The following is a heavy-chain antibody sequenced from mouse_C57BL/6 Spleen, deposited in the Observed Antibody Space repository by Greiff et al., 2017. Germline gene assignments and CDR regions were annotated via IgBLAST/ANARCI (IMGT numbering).Heavy chain of an antibody. CDR3: TRPATVVAPRGYFDV. CDR1: GYTFTDYE. D-gene: IGHD1-1*01. J-gene: IGHJ1*03. CDR2: IDPETGGT. Sequence: QVQLQQSGAELVRPGASVTLSCKASGYTFTDYEMHWVKQTPVHGLEWIGAIDPETGGTAYNQKFKGKAILTADTSSSTAYMELRSLTSEDSAVYYCTRPATVVAPRGYFDVWGTGTTVTVSS. V-gene: IGHV1-15*01.